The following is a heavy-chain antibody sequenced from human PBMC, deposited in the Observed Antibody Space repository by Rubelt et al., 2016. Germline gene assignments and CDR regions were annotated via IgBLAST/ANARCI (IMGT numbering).Heavy chain of an antibody. J-gene: IGHJ4*02. CDR1: GGSVSSGSYY. D-gene: IGHD6-13*01. CDR3: ARVRAAADCDY. CDR2: IYYSGST. Sequence: QVQLQESGPGLVKPSETLSLTCTVSGGSVSSGSYYWSWIRQPPGKGLEWIGSIYYSGSTYYNPSLKSRVTISVDTSKNQFSLKLSSVTAADTAVYYCARVRAAADCDYWGQGTLVTVSS. V-gene: IGHV4-39*07.